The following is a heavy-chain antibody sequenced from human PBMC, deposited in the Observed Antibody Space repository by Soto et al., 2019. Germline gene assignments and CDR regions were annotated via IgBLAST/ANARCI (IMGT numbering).Heavy chain of an antibody. J-gene: IGHJ3*02. CDR1: GFTFTSSA. V-gene: IGHV1-58*01. Sequence: SVKVSCKASGFTFTSSAVQWVRQARGQRLEWIGWIVVGSGNTNYAQKFQERVTITRDMSTSTAYMELSSLRSEDTAVYYCAAVSRSYSDAFDIWGRGTMVTVSS. CDR3: AAVSRSYSDAFDI. CDR2: IVVGSGNT. D-gene: IGHD1-26*01.